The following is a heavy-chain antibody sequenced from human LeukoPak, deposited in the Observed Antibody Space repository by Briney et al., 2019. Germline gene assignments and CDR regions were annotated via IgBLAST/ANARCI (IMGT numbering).Heavy chain of an antibody. D-gene: IGHD2-2*01. J-gene: IGHJ3*02. Sequence: ASVKVSCKTSGFTFTGYYIHWVRQAPGQGFEWIGWINPNSGGTNYAQKFQGRVTMTRDTSISTAYMELSRLRSDDTAVYYCARDRGPILEYCSSTSCFVFNDAFDIWGQGTMVTVSS. CDR3: ARDRGPILEYCSSTSCFVFNDAFDI. V-gene: IGHV1-2*02. CDR2: INPNSGGT. CDR1: GFTFTGYY.